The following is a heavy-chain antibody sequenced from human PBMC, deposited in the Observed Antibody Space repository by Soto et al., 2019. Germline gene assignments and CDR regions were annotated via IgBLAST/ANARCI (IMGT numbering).Heavy chain of an antibody. Sequence: GSLRLSCAASGFTFSSYSMNWVRQAPGKGLEWVSYISSSSSTIYYADSVKGRFTISRDNAKNSLYLQMNSLRDEDTAVYYCARDNFWSGYSYLDYWGQGTLVTVSS. CDR2: ISSSSSTI. CDR3: ARDNFWSGYSYLDY. CDR1: GFTFSSYS. V-gene: IGHV3-48*02. D-gene: IGHD3-3*01. J-gene: IGHJ4*02.